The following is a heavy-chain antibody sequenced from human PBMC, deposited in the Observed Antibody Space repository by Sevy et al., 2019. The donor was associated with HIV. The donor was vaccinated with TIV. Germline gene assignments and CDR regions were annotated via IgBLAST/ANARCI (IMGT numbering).Heavy chain of an antibody. CDR1: GFTFSSYA. V-gene: IGHV3-23*01. CDR2: ISGSGVRT. Sequence: GGSRRLSCAASGFTFSSYAMSWVRQAPGKGLEWVSGISGSGVRTYYADSVKGRFTISRDNSKNTLYLQMNSLRAEDTAVYYCANGGVLVVPTTPNYGMDVWGQGTTVTVSS. J-gene: IGHJ6*02. D-gene: IGHD2-15*01. CDR3: ANGGVLVVPTTPNYGMDV.